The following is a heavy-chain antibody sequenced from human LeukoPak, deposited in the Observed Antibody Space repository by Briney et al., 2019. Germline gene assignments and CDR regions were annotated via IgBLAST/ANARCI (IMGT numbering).Heavy chain of an antibody. D-gene: IGHD1-1*01. J-gene: IGHJ6*02. CDR1: GFTFKDYW. CDR2: INKEGNEE. Sequence: GGSLRLSCAASGFTFKDYWMSWVRQAPGKGPEWVANINKEGNEEHFVDSVKGRLTVSRDNAKNSLFLQMNSLRAEDTAVYYCATYDNWVAGDVWGQGTTVSVSS. CDR3: ATYDNWVAGDV. V-gene: IGHV3-7*01.